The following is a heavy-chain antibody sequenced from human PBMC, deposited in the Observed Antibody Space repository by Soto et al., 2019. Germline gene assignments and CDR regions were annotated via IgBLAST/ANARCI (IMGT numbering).Heavy chain of an antibody. V-gene: IGHV4-39*01. CDR2: RYYSGSI. D-gene: IGHD2-2*01. Sequence: GTLSLTCPVSGGSISSGDFYWDWIRQPPGEGLEWIGSRYYSGSIYYNPSLKSRVTISVDTAKNQFSLKLSSVTAADTAVYYCARGALGYCDTTSCYGFDHWGQGTLVTVSS. CDR3: ARGALGYCDTTSCYGFDH. CDR1: GGSISSGDFY. J-gene: IGHJ4*02.